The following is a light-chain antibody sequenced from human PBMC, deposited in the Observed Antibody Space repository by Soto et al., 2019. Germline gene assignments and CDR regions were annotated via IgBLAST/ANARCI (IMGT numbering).Light chain of an antibody. J-gene: IGKJ1*01. CDR2: GAS. V-gene: IGKV3-20*01. Sequence: EIVLTQSPGTLSLSPGKRATLSCRASQSISSSYLAWYQQRPGQAPRLLIYGASSRATGIPDRFSGSGSGTDFTLTISTLESEDFAIYYCQQYGYSRTFAQLTKV. CDR3: QQYGYSRT. CDR1: QSISSSY.